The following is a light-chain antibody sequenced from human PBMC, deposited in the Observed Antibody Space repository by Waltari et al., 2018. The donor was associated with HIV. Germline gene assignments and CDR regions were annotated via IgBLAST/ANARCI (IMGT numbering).Light chain of an antibody. CDR3: TSYTSSDTWV. Sequence: QSALTQPASVSGSPGQSITISCTGTSSDGGNYNYVSWFQQPPDKAPTLILFDVNKRPSGVSSRFSGSKSAKTASLTISGLQPEDEGDYFCTSYTSSDTWVFGGGTKVTVL. CDR1: SSDGGNYNY. V-gene: IGLV2-14*03. CDR2: DVN. J-gene: IGLJ3*02.